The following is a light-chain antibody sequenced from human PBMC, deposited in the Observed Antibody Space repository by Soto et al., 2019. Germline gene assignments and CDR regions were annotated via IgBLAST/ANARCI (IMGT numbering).Light chain of an antibody. CDR3: SAYTSSSTLV. V-gene: IGLV2-14*01. CDR1: SSDVGGYNS. Sequence: QSALPQPASVSGSPGQSITISCTGTSSDVGGYNSVSWYQQHPGTAPKLMIYDVSNRPSGVSNRFSGSKSGNTASLTISGLQAEDEADYYGSAYTSSSTLVFGTGTKLTVL. J-gene: IGLJ1*01. CDR2: DVS.